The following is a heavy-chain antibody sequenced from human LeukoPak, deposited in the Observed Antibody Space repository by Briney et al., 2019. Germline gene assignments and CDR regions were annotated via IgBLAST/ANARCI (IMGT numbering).Heavy chain of an antibody. V-gene: IGHV1-2*02. CDR3: ARVSTSGYRDWLDP. CDR2: INPSSGGT. D-gene: IGHD3-9*01. J-gene: IGHJ5*02. Sequence: ASVKVSCKASGYTFNYYYMHWVRQAPGQGLEWMGWINPSSGGTNSAQKFQGRVTMTRDTSISTAYMELSRLKFDDTAVYYCARVSTSGYRDWLDPWGQGTLVTVSS. CDR1: GYTFNYYY.